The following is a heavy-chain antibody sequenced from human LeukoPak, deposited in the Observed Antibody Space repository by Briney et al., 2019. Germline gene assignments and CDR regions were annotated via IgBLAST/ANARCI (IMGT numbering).Heavy chain of an antibody. Sequence: AGSLRLSCAASGFTFSSYSMHWVRQAPGKGLERVAFIRYDRSNKYYADSVKGRFTISRDNSKNTLYLQMNSLRAEDTAVYYCAKERPPFVVVPAALDYWGQGTLVTVSS. V-gene: IGHV3-30*02. CDR3: AKERPPFVVVPAALDY. CDR1: GFTFSSYS. D-gene: IGHD2-2*01. CDR2: IRYDRSNK. J-gene: IGHJ4*02.